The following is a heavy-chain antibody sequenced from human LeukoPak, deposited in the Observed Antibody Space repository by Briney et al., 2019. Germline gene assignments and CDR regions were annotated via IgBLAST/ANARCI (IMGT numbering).Heavy chain of an antibody. CDR2: NSTSSSYI. J-gene: IGHJ4*02. D-gene: IGHD1-20*01. CDR3: ARDDNWNDKPFDF. Sequence: GGSLRLSRAASRFNLRAYTMNWVRQAPGKGLEWVSSNSTSSSYIYYADSVKGRFTTSRDNAENSLYLQMHSLRVEDTALYYCARDDNWNDKPFDFWGQGTLVSVSS. CDR1: RFNLRAYT. V-gene: IGHV3-21*01.